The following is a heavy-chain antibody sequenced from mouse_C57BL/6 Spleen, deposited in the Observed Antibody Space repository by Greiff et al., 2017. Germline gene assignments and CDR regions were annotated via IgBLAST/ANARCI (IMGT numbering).Heavy chain of an antibody. D-gene: IGHD1-1*01. CDR3: VRLERLLRSMDY. V-gene: IGHV10-1*01. J-gene: IGHJ4*01. CDR2: IRSKSNNYAT. Sequence: DVKLVESGGGLVQPKGSLKLSCAASGFSFNTYAMNWVRQAPGKGLEWVARIRSKSNNYATYYADSVKDRFTISRDNSESMLYLQMNNLTTEDTAMYYCVRLERLLRSMDYWGQGTSVTVSS. CDR1: GFSFNTYA.